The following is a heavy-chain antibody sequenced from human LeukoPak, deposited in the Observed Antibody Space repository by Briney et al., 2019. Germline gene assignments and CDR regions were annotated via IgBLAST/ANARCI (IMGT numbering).Heavy chain of an antibody. V-gene: IGHV4-4*07. Sequence: NTSETLSLTCTVSGGTISSYYWSWIRQPAGKGLEWIGRIYTSGSTNYNASLKSRVSMSVDTSKNQFSLKLSSVTAADTAVFYCARENSGSYREFDCWGQGTLVTVSS. J-gene: IGHJ4*02. CDR2: IYTSGST. CDR3: ARENSGSYREFDC. D-gene: IGHD1-26*01. CDR1: GGTISSYY.